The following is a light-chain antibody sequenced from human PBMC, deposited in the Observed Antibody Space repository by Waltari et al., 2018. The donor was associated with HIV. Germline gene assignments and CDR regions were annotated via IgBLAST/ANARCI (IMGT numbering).Light chain of an antibody. CDR2: QAS. J-gene: IGKJ4*02. CDR1: QSISDW. CDR3: QQYKSYPLT. V-gene: IGKV1-5*03. Sequence: DTQMTQSPSTLSASVGDRVTITCRASQSISDWLAWYQQKPGRAPNLLIYQASKLKSGVPSRFSGGASGTEFTRTISGLQPEDFATYFCQQYKSYPLTFGRGTEVEIK.